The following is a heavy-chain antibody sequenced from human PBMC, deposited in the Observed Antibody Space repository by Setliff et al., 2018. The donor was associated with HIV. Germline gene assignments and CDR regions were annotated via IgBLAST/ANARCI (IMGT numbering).Heavy chain of an antibody. V-gene: IGHV4-39*01. Sequence: PSETLSLTCTVSGGSISSNNYFWGWIRQPPEKGLEWIGSIYYTGSTHHNPSLESRVATSVDTSKNQFSLKLSSVTAADTAVYYCARIVRWELVATSTFFYYYMDVWGKGTTVTVSS. CDR2: IYYTGST. CDR3: ARIVRWELVATSTFFYYYMDV. D-gene: IGHD1-26*01. CDR1: GGSISSNNYF. J-gene: IGHJ6*03.